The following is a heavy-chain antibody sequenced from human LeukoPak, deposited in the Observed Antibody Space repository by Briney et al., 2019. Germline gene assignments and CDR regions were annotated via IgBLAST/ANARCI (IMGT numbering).Heavy chain of an antibody. CDR3: ARHRKSARNYLYYYMDV. J-gene: IGHJ6*03. V-gene: IGHV4-39*01. CDR2: VYFDGDT. D-gene: IGHD6-6*01. Sequence: SETLSLTCTVSSGSISSSSYYWGWIRQPPGKGLEWIGSVYFDGDTSYSPSLKSRVIISVDTSKNQFSLNLTSVTAADTALYYCARHRKSARNYLYYYMDVWGKGTTVTVSS. CDR1: SGSISSSSYY.